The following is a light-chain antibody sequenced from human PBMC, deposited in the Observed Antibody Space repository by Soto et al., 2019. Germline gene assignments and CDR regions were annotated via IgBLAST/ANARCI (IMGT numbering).Light chain of an antibody. CDR2: DVS. CDR1: SSDVGGYNY. CDR3: SSYTSRSTLDYV. V-gene: IGLV2-14*01. J-gene: IGLJ1*01. Sequence: QSVLTQPASVSGSPGQSITISCTGTSSDVGGYNYVSWYQQHPGKAPKLMIYDVSNRPSGVSSRFSGSKSGNTASLTISGLQAEDEADYYCSSYTSRSTLDYVFGTGTKVTVL.